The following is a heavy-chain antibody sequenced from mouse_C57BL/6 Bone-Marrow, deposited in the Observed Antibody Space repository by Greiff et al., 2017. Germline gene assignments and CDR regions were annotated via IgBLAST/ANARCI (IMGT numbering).Heavy chain of an antibody. CDR1: GYTFTSYW. CDR3: AREGYDYLDY. Sequence: QVQLQQSGAELVKPGASVKLSCKASGYTFTSYWMHWVKQRPGQGLEWIGMIHPNSGSTNYNEKFKSKATLTVDKSSSTAYMQLSSLTSEDSAVYYCAREGYDYLDYWGQGTTRTVSS. CDR2: IHPNSGST. D-gene: IGHD2-3*01. J-gene: IGHJ2*01. V-gene: IGHV1-64*01.